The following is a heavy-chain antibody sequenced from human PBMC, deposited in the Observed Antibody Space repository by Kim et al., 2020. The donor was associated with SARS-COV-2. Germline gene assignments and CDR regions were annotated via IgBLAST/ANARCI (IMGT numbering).Heavy chain of an antibody. CDR1: GYSISSGYY. Sequence: SETLSLTCTVSGYSISSGYYWGWIRQPPGKGLEWIGSIYHSGSTYYNPSLKSRVTISVDTSKNQFSLKLSSVTAADTAVYYCARDQSRGWYNGGYWFDPWGQGTLFTVSS. J-gene: IGHJ5*02. CDR3: ARDQSRGWYNGGYWFDP. D-gene: IGHD6-19*01. CDR2: IYHSGST. V-gene: IGHV4-38-2*02.